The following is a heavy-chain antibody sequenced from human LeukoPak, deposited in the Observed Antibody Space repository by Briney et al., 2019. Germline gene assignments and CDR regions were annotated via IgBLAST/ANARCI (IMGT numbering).Heavy chain of an antibody. J-gene: IGHJ6*02. D-gene: IGHD2-15*01. CDR3: ARGGGNGIV. V-gene: IGHV7-4-1*02. Sequence: GASVKVSCKASGYTFTRDAMNWVRQAPGQGFEWMGWINTNTRNPTYAQDFTVRFVFSLDTSVSTAYLQISSLKAEDTAVYYCARGGGNGIVWGQGTTVTVSS. CDR2: INTNTRNP. CDR1: GYTFTRDA.